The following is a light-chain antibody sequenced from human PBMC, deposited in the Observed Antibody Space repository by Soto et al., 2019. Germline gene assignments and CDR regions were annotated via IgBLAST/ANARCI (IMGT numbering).Light chain of an antibody. Sequence: DIVLTHSPATLSLSPGERATLSFSASQSVSSYLARDQQKPGPAPRPLNYDATNRATGIPARFSGRGAGTDFTLTISSLGPEDFAIFFCQQVRYRPRLAFGGGT. J-gene: IGKJ4*01. V-gene: IGKV3-11*01. CDR2: DAT. CDR1: QSVSSY. CDR3: QQVRYRPRLA.